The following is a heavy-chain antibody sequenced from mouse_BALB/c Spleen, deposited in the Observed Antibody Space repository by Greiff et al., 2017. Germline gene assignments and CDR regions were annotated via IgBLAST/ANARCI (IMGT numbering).Heavy chain of an antibody. CDR1: GFTFSSYA. CDR3: ARGDYGSRGYYFDY. CDR2: ISSGGST. V-gene: IGHV5-6-5*01. J-gene: IGHJ2*01. D-gene: IGHD1-1*01. Sequence: EVHLVESGGGLVQPGGSLKLSCAASGFTFSSYAMSWVRQTPEKRLEWVASISSGGSTYYPDSVKGRFTISRDNARNILYLQMSSLRSEDTAMYYCARGDYGSRGYYFDYWGQGTTLTVSS.